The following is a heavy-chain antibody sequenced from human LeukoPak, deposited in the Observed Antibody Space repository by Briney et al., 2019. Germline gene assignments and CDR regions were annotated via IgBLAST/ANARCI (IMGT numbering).Heavy chain of an antibody. J-gene: IGHJ3*01. CDR1: GFTFSSYA. D-gene: IGHD3-16*02. CDR3: AKDIELST. V-gene: IGHV3-23*01. Sequence: QPGGSLRLSCAASGFTFSSYAMTWVRQAPGKGLEWVALISSSGKNAYYGDSVKGRFTISRDNSDNTLSLHMNSLRVEDTAIYYCAKDIELSTWGLGTMVTVSS. CDR2: ISSSGKNA.